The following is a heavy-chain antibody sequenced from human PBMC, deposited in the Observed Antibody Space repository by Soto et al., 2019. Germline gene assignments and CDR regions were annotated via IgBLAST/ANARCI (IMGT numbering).Heavy chain of an antibody. D-gene: IGHD6-19*01. CDR1: GFTFHDYA. V-gene: IGHV3-9*01. J-gene: IGHJ4*01. Sequence: EVQLVESGGGLVQPGRSLKLSCAASGFTFHDYAMHWVRQGQGKGLEWVSGITWNSGSIDYADSVKGRFTISRDNAKNSLYLQMNSLRPEDTALYYCAKDIREYSSGWTYFDYCGHGTLVTVSS. CDR3: AKDIREYSSGWTYFDY. CDR2: ITWNSGSI.